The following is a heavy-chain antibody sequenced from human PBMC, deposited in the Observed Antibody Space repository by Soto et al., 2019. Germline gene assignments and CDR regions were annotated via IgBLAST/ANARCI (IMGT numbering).Heavy chain of an antibody. Sequence: ASVKVSCDISVCTLSELSMYWVRQAPGKGLEWMGGFDPEDGETIYAQKFQGRVTMTEDTSTDTAYMELSSLRSEDTAVYSCATEILPVLAAMGYWAQGTLVPVSS. D-gene: IGHD2-15*01. CDR1: VCTLSELS. J-gene: IGHJ4*02. CDR3: ATEILPVLAAMGY. V-gene: IGHV1-24*01. CDR2: FDPEDGET.